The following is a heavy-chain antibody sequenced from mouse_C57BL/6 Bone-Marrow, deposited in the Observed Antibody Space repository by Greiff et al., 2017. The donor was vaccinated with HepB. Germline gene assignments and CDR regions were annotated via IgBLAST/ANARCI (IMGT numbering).Heavy chain of an antibody. CDR1: GYTFTDYE. CDR3: TGDYYGSSYGY. CDR2: IDPETGGT. V-gene: IGHV1-15*01. Sequence: VQLQQSGAELVRPGASVTLSCKASGYTFTDYEMHWVKQTPVHGLEWIGAIDPETGGTAYNQKFKGKAILTADKSSSTAYMELRSLTSEDSAVYYCTGDYYGSSYGYWGQGTTLTVSS. D-gene: IGHD1-1*01. J-gene: IGHJ2*01.